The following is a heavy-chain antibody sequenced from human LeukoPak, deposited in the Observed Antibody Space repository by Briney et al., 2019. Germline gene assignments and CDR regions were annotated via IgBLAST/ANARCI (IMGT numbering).Heavy chain of an antibody. D-gene: IGHD3-22*01. CDR2: IYYSGST. Sequence: SETLSLTCTVSGGSISSYYWSWIRQPPGKGLEWIGYIYYSGSTNYNPSLKSRVTISVDTPKNQFSLKLSSVTAADTAVYYCARHGSSGYYYNFDYWGQGTLVTVSS. CDR1: GGSISSYY. CDR3: ARHGSSGYYYNFDY. V-gene: IGHV4-59*08. J-gene: IGHJ4*02.